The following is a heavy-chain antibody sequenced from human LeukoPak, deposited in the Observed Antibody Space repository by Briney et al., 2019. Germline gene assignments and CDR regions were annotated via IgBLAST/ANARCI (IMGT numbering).Heavy chain of an antibody. CDR1: GFTFSSYA. Sequence: QPGGSLRLSCEASGFTFSSYATTCVRQVPGKGLEWVSSMIISGGSTYYADSVKGGFTISRDNSKNTLYLQMNSLRVEDTALYYCARENKIVYWSQGALVTVSS. V-gene: IGHV3-23*01. CDR2: MIISGGST. CDR3: ARENKIVY. J-gene: IGHJ4*02. D-gene: IGHD2-21*01.